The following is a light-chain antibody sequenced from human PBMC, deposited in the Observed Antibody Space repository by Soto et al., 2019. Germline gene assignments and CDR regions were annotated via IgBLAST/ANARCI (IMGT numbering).Light chain of an antibody. V-gene: IGKV3-15*01. CDR3: QQYNNWPRT. J-gene: IGKJ1*01. CDR2: GAS. CDR1: QSVSSS. Sequence: EIVLTQSPGTLSLSPGERPTLSFRASQSVSSSFLAWYQQKPGQAPRLLIYGASTRATGIPARFSGSGSGTEFTLTISSLQSEDFAIYSCQQYNNWPRTFGQGTKVDIK.